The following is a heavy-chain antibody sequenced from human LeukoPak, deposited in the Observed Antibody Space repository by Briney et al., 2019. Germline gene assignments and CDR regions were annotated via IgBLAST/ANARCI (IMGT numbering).Heavy chain of an antibody. J-gene: IGHJ4*02. CDR3: ARISVVSRSGPLDY. Sequence: PGGSLRLSCAASGFTFSSYAMTWVRQAPGKGLEWVSTIRSGAYTYYADSVKGRLSISRGNSKNTLYLEMNSLRAEDAAVYYCARISVVSRSGPLDYWGQGTLVTVSS. CDR2: IRSGAYT. CDR1: GFTFSSYA. D-gene: IGHD3-10*01. V-gene: IGHV3-23*01.